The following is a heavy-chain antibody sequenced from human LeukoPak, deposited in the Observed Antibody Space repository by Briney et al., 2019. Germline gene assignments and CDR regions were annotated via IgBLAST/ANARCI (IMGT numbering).Heavy chain of an antibody. Sequence: GESLKVTFKGSGYSFTSSWMGWVRQMTGKGLEWMGTIYPGDSDTRYSPSIQGQVTISADQSISTAYLQWSSLKASDTAMYYCARHDPYYYDSSGYSFDYWGQGTLVTVSS. D-gene: IGHD3-22*01. CDR2: IYPGDSDT. V-gene: IGHV5-51*01. J-gene: IGHJ4*02. CDR1: GYSFTSSW. CDR3: ARHDPYYYDSSGYSFDY.